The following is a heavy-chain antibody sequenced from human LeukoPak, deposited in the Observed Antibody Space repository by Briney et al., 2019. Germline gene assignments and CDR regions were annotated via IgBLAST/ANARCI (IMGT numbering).Heavy chain of an antibody. CDR3: ASEGMAVPKPNYHYYMGV. V-gene: IGHV3-30*04. CDR1: GFTFSSYA. J-gene: IGHJ6*03. D-gene: IGHD5-24*01. Sequence: PGGSLRLSCAASGFTFSSYAMHWVRQAPGKGLEWVTVISYDGSTKYYADSVKGRFTISRDNSKNTLFLQMNSLRPDDTAVYYCASEGMAVPKPNYHYYMGVWGKGTTVTVSS. CDR2: ISYDGSTK.